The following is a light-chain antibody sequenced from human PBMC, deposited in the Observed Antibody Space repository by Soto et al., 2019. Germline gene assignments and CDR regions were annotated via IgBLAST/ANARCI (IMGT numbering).Light chain of an antibody. CDR3: QQYFSSPRT. CDR1: QSVSASY. V-gene: IGKV3-20*01. Sequence: IVLTQSPGTLSLSPGERATLSCRASQSVSASYLAWYQQKPGQAPRLLIYGASSRATGIPDRFSGSGSGTDFTLTINRMEPEDFAVYFCQQYFSSPRTFGQGTKLEIK. CDR2: GAS. J-gene: IGKJ2*01.